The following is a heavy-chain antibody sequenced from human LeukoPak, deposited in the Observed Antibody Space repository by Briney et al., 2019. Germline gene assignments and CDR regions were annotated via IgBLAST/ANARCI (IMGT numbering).Heavy chain of an antibody. CDR3: ARWRVRGVRIRDFNWFDP. CDR1: GGSISSSSYY. CDR2: IYHSGST. J-gene: IGHJ5*02. V-gene: IGHV4-39*07. D-gene: IGHD3-10*01. Sequence: SETLSLTCTVSGGSISSSSYYWGWIRQPPGKGLEWIGSIYHSGSTYYNPSLKSRVTISVDTSKNQFSLKLSSVTAADTAVYCCARWRVRGVRIRDFNWFDPWGQGTLVTVSS.